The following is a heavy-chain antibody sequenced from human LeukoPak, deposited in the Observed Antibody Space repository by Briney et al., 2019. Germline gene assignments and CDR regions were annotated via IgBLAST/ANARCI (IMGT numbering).Heavy chain of an antibody. Sequence: SETLSLTCTVSGGSISSSSYYWGWIRQPPGKGLEWIGYIYYSGSTNYNPSLKSRVTISVDTSKNQFSLKLSSVTAADTAVYYCARGWYYYGSGSSFDYWGQGTLVTVSS. CDR1: GGSISSSSYY. D-gene: IGHD3-10*01. CDR2: IYYSGST. CDR3: ARGWYYYGSGSSFDY. V-gene: IGHV4-61*05. J-gene: IGHJ4*02.